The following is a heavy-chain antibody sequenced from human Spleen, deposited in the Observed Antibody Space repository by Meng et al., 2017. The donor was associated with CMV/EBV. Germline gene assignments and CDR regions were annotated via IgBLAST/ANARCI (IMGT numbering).Heavy chain of an antibody. J-gene: IGHJ6*02. CDR2: INPNSGGT. CDR3: ARDSFLYYYTMDV. CDR1: GYTFTGYY. Sequence: ASVKVSCKASGYTFTGYYMHWVRQAPGQGLEWMGWINPNSGGTNYAQKFQGRVTMTRDTSISTAYMEMSRLRFDDSAVYYCARDSFLYYYTMDVWGQGTTVTVSS. V-gene: IGHV1-2*02.